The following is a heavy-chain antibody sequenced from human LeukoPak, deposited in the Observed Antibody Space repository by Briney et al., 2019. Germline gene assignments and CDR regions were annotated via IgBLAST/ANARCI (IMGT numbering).Heavy chain of an antibody. J-gene: IGHJ4*02. Sequence: ASVKVSCKASRYTFTSDYMHWVRQAPGQGLEWMGIINPSGGSTSYAQKFQGRVTMTRDTSTSTVYMELSSLRSEDTAVYYCAREDSSGYHLDYWGQGTLVTVSS. CDR1: RYTFTSDY. CDR3: AREDSSGYHLDY. D-gene: IGHD3-22*01. V-gene: IGHV1-46*01. CDR2: INPSGGST.